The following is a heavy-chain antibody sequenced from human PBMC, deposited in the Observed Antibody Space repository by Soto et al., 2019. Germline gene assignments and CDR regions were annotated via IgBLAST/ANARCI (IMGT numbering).Heavy chain of an antibody. D-gene: IGHD2-21*02. Sequence: QVQLVQSGAEVKKPGASLKVSCKASGYTFTTYGLTWVRQAPGQGLEWMGWINGYNGKTKNAQNFQGRLTMTTDTSTTTAYMELRSLRSDDTAVYFCARAHIVVVTDFDLWGQGTLVTVSS. CDR1: GYTFTTYG. V-gene: IGHV1-18*01. CDR2: INGYNGKT. CDR3: ARAHIVVVTDFDL. J-gene: IGHJ4*02.